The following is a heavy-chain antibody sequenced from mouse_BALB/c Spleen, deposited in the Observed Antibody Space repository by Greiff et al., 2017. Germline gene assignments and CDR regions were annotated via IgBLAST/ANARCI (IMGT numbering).Heavy chain of an antibody. Sequence: QVQLKESGPGLVAPSQSLSITCTVSGFSLTSYGVHWVRQPPGKGLEWLGVIWAGGSPNYNSALMSRLSISKDNSKSQVFLKMNSLQTDDTAMYYCAREAYYGNYTAYWGQGTLVTVSA. CDR1: GFSLTSYG. J-gene: IGHJ3*01. CDR3: AREAYYGNYTAY. D-gene: IGHD2-10*01. V-gene: IGHV2-9*02. CDR2: IWAGGSP.